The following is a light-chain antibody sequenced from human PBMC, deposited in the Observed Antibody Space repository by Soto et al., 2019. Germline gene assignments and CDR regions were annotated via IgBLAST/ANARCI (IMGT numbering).Light chain of an antibody. J-gene: IGLJ2*01. CDR3: QSYDSSMSSSV. CDR2: AND. Sequence: QSVLTQAPSMSGAPGQRVTISCTGSSSNIGAGYNVQWYQHLPGTAPKLLIYANDNRPSGVPDRFSGSKSGTSASLAITGLQADDEADYYCQSYDSSMSSSVFGGGTKLTVL. CDR1: SSNIGAGYN. V-gene: IGLV1-40*01.